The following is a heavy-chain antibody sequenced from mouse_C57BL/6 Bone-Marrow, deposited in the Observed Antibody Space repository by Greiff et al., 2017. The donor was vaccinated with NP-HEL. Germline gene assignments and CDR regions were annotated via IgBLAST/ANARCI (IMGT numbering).Heavy chain of an antibody. D-gene: IGHD2-4*01. CDR2: IYPRSGNT. J-gene: IGHJ3*01. CDR1: GYTFTSYG. V-gene: IGHV1-81*01. CDR3: AREEGLRGAWFAY. Sequence: VQLVESGAELARPGASVKLSCKASGYTFTSYGISWVKQRTGQGLEWIGEIYPRSGNTYYNEKFKGKATLTADKSSSTAYMELRSLTSEDSAVYFCAREEGLRGAWFAYWGQGTLVTVSA.